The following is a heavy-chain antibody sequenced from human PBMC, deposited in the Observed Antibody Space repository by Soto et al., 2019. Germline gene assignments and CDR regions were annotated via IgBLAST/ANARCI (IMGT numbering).Heavy chain of an antibody. Sequence: GGSLRLSFAASGFTFSNSGMAWVRQAPGKGLEWVSSIAEGGSTFYGDSVKGRFTISRDKSQNTLYLQMNSLRADDTAVYYCAKRVAYSSSSAYFEYWGQGTLVTVSS. J-gene: IGHJ4*02. D-gene: IGHD6-6*01. CDR3: AKRVAYSSSSAYFEY. CDR1: GFTFSNSG. CDR2: IAEGGST. V-gene: IGHV3-23*01.